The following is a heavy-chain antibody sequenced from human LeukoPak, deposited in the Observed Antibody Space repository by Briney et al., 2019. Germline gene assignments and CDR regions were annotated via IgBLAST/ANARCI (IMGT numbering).Heavy chain of an antibody. Sequence: GGSLRLSCAASGFTFSSYAMSWVRQAPGKGLAWVSAISGGGGSTYYADSVKGRFTISRDDSKNTLYLQMNSLRAEDTAVYYCAHGDCDSTSCYYVYWGQGTLVTVSS. CDR2: ISGGGGST. D-gene: IGHD2-2*01. V-gene: IGHV3-23*01. CDR1: GFTFSSYA. CDR3: AHGDCDSTSCYYVY. J-gene: IGHJ4*02.